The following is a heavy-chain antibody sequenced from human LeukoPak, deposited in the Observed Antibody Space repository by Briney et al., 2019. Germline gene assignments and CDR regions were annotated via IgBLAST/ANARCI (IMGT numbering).Heavy chain of an antibody. Sequence: PSETLSLTCAVYGGSYSGYYWSWIRQSPGKGLEWIGEINHSGNTNYNPSLKSRVTISVDTSKNQFSLKLSSVTAADTAVYYCARGDAGYCTSSSYYGMRWFDPWGQGTLVTVSS. CDR1: GGSYSGYY. D-gene: IGHD2-2*01. V-gene: IGHV4-34*01. CDR3: ARGDAGYCTSSSYYGMRWFDP. J-gene: IGHJ5*02. CDR2: INHSGNT.